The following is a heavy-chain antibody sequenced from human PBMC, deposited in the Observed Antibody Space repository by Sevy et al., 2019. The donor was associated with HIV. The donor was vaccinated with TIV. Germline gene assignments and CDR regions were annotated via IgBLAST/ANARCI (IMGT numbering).Heavy chain of an antibody. J-gene: IGHJ4*02. CDR1: GFIFGDYA. Sequence: GGSLRLSCTASGFIFGDYAMSWFRQAPGKGLEWIGFIRSKAYGGTTEYAASVKGRFTISRDDSKSIAYLQMNSLKTEDTAVYYCASARISVSGTPNDYWGQGTLVTVSS. V-gene: IGHV3-49*03. D-gene: IGHD6-13*01. CDR3: ASARISVSGTPNDY. CDR2: IRSKAYGGTT.